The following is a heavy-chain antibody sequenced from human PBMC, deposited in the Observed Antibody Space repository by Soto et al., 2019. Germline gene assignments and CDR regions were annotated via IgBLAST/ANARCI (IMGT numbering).Heavy chain of an antibody. V-gene: IGHV3-74*01. CDR2: INSDGSST. CDR1: GFTFSSYW. J-gene: IGHJ5*02. Sequence: EVQLVESGGNLVQSGGSLRLSCAASGFTFSSYWMHWVRQAPGKGLVWVSRINSDGSSTSYVDSVKGRFTISRDNAKNTLYLQVNSLSVEDTAVYYCARRGQEGPGLAHWGQGTPVTVSS. CDR3: ARRGQEGPGLAH.